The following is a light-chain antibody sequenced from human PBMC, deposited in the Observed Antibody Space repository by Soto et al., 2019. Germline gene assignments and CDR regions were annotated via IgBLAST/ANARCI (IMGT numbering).Light chain of an antibody. CDR1: QGISTF. CDR3: QQLNSYPLT. CDR2: AAS. J-gene: IGKJ4*01. Sequence: DIQLTQSPSFLSASVGDRVTITCRASQGISTFLAWYQQKPVKAPKLLIYAASILQSGVPSRFRGSGSGTDFTLTISRLQPEDFATYFCQQLNSYPLTFGGGTKVDIK. V-gene: IGKV1-9*01.